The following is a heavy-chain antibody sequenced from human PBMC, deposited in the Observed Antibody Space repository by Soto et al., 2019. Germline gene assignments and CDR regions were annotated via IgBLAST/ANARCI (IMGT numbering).Heavy chain of an antibody. J-gene: IGHJ3*01. CDR3: GRNVLAVTEDAVDV. D-gene: IGHD4-4*01. V-gene: IGHV3-21*01. CDR1: GFSLSSYT. CDR2: IGISIGYI. Sequence: EEQLVESGGGLVKPGGSLRLSCVASGFSLSSYTMSWVRQAPGKRLEWVSSIGISIGYIYYAESVTGRFTISRDNAQNSLFLEMNSLRAEDTALYFCGRNVLAVTEDAVDVWGQGTMVTVSS.